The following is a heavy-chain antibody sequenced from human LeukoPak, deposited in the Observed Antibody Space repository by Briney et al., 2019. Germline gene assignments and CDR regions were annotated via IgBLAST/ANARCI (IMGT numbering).Heavy chain of an antibody. CDR3: ASQYCSSTSCLYYYYYYYMDV. J-gene: IGHJ6*03. CDR2: ISYDGSNK. CDR1: GFTFNNYG. V-gene: IGHV3-30*03. D-gene: IGHD2-2*01. Sequence: QPGGSLRLSCAASGFTFNNYGMHWVRQAPGKGLEWVAVISYDGSNKYYADSVKGRFTISRDNSKNTLYLQMNSLRAEDTAVYYCASQYCSSTSCLYYYYYYYMDVWGKGTTVTVSS.